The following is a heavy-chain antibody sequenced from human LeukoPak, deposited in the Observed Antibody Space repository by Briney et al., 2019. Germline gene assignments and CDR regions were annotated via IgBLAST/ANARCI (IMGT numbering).Heavy chain of an antibody. CDR1: GGSISSYY. J-gene: IGHJ4*02. V-gene: IGHV4-59*01. CDR3: ARDYDSSGYYPFY. Sequence: SETLSLTCTVSGGSISSYYWSWIRQPPGKGLEWIGYIYYSGSTNYNPSLESRVTISVDTSKNQFSLKLSSVTAADTAVYYCARDYDSSGYYPFYWGQGTLVTVSS. D-gene: IGHD3-22*01. CDR2: IYYSGST.